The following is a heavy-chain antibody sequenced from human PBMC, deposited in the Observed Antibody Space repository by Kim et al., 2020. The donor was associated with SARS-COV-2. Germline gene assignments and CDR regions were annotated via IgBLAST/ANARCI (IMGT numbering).Heavy chain of an antibody. CDR3: ARATEYSAALLYYYGMDV. V-gene: IGHV3-21*01. J-gene: IGHJ6*02. D-gene: IGHD6-6*01. CDR2: ISSSSSYI. CDR1: GFTFSSYS. Sequence: GGSLRLSCAASGFTFSSYSMNWVRQAPGKGLEWVSSISSSSSYIYYADSVKGRFTISRDNAKNSLYLQMNSLRAEDTAVYYCARATEYSAALLYYYGMDVWGQGTTVTVSS.